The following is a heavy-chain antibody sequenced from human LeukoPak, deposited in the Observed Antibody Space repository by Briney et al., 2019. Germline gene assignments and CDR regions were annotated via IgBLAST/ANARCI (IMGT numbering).Heavy chain of an antibody. Sequence: GGSLRLSCAASGFTFNTAWMHWVRQVPGKGLVWVSRIYSDGSDKTYADSVKGRFIISRDNAKNTLYLQMNNLRGDDTAVYYCATDSGHAFSFWDQGTMVTVSS. D-gene: IGHD3-10*01. CDR3: ATDSGHAFSF. CDR2: IYSDGSDK. V-gene: IGHV3-74*01. CDR1: GFTFNTAW. J-gene: IGHJ3*01.